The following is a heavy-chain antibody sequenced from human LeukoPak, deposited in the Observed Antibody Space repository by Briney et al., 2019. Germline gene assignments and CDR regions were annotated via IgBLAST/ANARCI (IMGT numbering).Heavy chain of an antibody. D-gene: IGHD3-22*01. V-gene: IGHV3-23*01. CDR3: AKDYHDCSLDYFDY. J-gene: IGHJ4*02. Sequence: GGSLRLSCAASGFTFRSYAMSWVRQAPGKGLEWVSGISGSGVSTYYADSVKGRFTISRDNSKHTLYLQMNSLRAEDTAVYYCAKDYHDCSLDYFDYWGQGSLVSVSS. CDR2: ISGSGVST. CDR1: GFTFRSYA.